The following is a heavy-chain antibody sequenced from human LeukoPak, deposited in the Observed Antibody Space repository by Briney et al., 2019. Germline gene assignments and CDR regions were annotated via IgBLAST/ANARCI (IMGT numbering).Heavy chain of an antibody. J-gene: IGHJ4*02. CDR1: GFTFSTYW. V-gene: IGHV3-74*01. CDR2: ISSDGSTT. CDR3: ARDGDGPYYFDY. D-gene: IGHD2-21*01. Sequence: GGSLRLSCAASGFTFSTYWMHWVRQAPGKGLVWVSRISSDGSTTSYADSVKGRFTISRDNAKNSLYLQMNSLRAEDTAVYYCARDGDGPYYFDYWGQGTLVTVSS.